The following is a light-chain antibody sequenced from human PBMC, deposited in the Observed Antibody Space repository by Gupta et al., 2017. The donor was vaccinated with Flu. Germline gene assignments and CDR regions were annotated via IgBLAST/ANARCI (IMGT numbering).Light chain of an antibody. CDR3: QQSSHSPWT. Sequence: KETVTNAGRASQGSVSSLHWYKQKPNQSPKLLIKYASQSLSGVPSRFSGSGSGTEFTLTINSMEAEDAATYNSQQSSHSPWTFGQATKVEIK. V-gene: IGKV6-21*01. CDR2: YAS. CDR1: QGSVSS. J-gene: IGKJ1*01.